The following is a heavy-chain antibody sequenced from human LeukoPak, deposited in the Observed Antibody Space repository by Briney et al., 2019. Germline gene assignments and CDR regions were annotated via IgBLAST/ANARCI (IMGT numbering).Heavy chain of an antibody. CDR1: GFTFSSYA. CDR2: ISGSGGST. D-gene: IGHD3-22*01. Sequence: GGSLRLSCAASGFTFSSYAMSWVRQAPGKGLEWVSAISGSGGSTCYADSVKGRFTISRDNSKNTLYLQMNSLRAEDTAVYYCASPETHYYDSSGYYSAVAYWGQGTLVTVSS. J-gene: IGHJ4*02. CDR3: ASPETHYYDSSGYYSAVAY. V-gene: IGHV3-23*01.